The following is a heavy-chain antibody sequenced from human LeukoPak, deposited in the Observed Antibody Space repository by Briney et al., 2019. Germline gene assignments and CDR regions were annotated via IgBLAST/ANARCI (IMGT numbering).Heavy chain of an antibody. V-gene: IGHV4-30-2*01. CDR1: GGSISSGGYS. D-gene: IGHD5-24*01. Sequence: PSETLSLTCAVSGGSISSGGYSWRWIRQPPGKGLEWIGYIYHSGSTYYNPSLKSRVTISVDRSKNQFSLKLSSVTAADTAVYYCASSSRRDGYNFFDYWGQGTLVTVSS. CDR3: ASSSRRDGYNFFDY. CDR2: IYHSGST. J-gene: IGHJ4*02.